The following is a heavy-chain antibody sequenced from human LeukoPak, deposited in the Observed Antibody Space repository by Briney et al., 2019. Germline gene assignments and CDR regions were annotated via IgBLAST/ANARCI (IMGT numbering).Heavy chain of an antibody. Sequence: SETLSLTCTVSGGSISSSSYYWGWIRQPPGKGLEWIGSIYYSGSTYYNPSLKSRVTISVDTSKNQFSLKLSSVTAADTAVYYCVSSLAVLRYFDWLLPFDYWGQGTLVTVSS. CDR1: GGSISSSSYY. CDR3: VSSLAVLRYFDWLLPFDY. J-gene: IGHJ4*02. CDR2: IYYSGST. D-gene: IGHD3-9*01. V-gene: IGHV4-39*07.